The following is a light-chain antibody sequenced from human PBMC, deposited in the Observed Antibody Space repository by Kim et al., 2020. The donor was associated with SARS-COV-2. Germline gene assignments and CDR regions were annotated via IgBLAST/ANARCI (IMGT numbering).Light chain of an antibody. J-gene: IGLJ2*01. CDR2: QDS. V-gene: IGLV3-1*01. CDR3: QAWDSSTA. CDR1: KLWDKY. Sequence: SVAPVQTASITCSGDKLWDKYACWYQQKPGHSPVLVIYQDSKRPSGIPERFSGSNSGNTATLTISGTQAMDEADYYCQAWDSSTAFGVGTKLTVL.